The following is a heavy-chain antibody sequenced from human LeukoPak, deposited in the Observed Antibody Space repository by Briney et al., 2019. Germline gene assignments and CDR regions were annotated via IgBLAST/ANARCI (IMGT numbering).Heavy chain of an antibody. D-gene: IGHD3-22*01. CDR2: ISGSGGST. Sequence: GGSLRLSCAASGFSFSIYAMSWVRQAPGKGLEWVSAISGSGGSTYYADSVKGRFTISRDNSKNTLNLQMNSLRAEDTAPYYCAKVPYDSSGYYSFDYWGQGTLVTVSS. V-gene: IGHV3-23*01. CDR3: AKVPYDSSGYYSFDY. CDR1: GFSFSIYA. J-gene: IGHJ4*02.